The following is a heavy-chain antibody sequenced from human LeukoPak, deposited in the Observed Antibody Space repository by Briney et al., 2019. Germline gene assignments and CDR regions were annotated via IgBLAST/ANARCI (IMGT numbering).Heavy chain of an antibody. CDR3: ARGGIWFGEGGVCDY. V-gene: IGHV1-69*04. CDR1: GGTFSSYA. CDR2: IIPILGIA. D-gene: IGHD3-10*01. Sequence: SVKVSCKASGGTFSSYAISWVRQAPGQGLEWMGRIIPILGIANYAQKFQGRVTITADKSTSTAYMELRSLRSDDTAVYYCARGGIWFGEGGVCDYWGQGTLVTVSS. J-gene: IGHJ4*02.